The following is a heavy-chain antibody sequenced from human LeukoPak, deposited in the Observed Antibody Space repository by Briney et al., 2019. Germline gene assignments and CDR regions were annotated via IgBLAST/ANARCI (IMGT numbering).Heavy chain of an antibody. J-gene: IGHJ4*02. CDR3: ARGRTYYDFWSGYYAGSPIGFDY. CDR2: IYYSGST. V-gene: IGHV4-39*01. D-gene: IGHD3-3*01. Sequence: PSETLSLTCTVSGGSISSSSYYWGWIRQPPGKGLEWIGSIYYSGSTYYNPSLKSRVTISVDTSKNQFSLKLSSVTAADTAVYYCARGRTYYDFWSGYYAGSPIGFDYWGQGTLVTVSS. CDR1: GGSISSSSYY.